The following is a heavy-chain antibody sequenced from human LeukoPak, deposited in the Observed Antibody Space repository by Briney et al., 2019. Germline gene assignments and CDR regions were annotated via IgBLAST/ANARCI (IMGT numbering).Heavy chain of an antibody. CDR3: ARERSSGLAL. D-gene: IGHD6-19*01. J-gene: IGHJ5*02. CDR1: GDSTSGYY. CDR2: IYSSGSA. Sequence: PSETLSLTCTVPGDSTSGYYWSWIRQPAEKGLEWIGRIYSSGSANYNPSVKSRVTMSLDTSKKQFYLQMNSVTAADTAIYYCARERSSGLALWGQGALVTVSS. V-gene: IGHV4-4*07.